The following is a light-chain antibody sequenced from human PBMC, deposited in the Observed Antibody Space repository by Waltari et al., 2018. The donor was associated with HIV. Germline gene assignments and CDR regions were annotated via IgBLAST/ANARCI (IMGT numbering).Light chain of an antibody. V-gene: IGKV2-28*01. CDR1: QSLLHSSGNNY. CDR2: LGS. CDR3: MQALQTLN. Sequence: DIVMTQSPLSLPVTPGEPASMSCRSSQSLLHSSGNNYVDWYVQKPGQSPQLLFYLGSSRASGVPDRFSVSGSGTDFTLKISRVEAEDGGVYYCMQALQTLNFGQGTKLEIK. J-gene: IGKJ2*01.